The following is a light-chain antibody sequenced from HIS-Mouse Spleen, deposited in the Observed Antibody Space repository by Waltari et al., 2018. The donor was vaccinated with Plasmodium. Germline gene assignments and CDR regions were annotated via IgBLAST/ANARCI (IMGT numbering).Light chain of an antibody. V-gene: IGKV1D-8*02. Sequence: AIWITQSPSLLSASTGDRVTISCRMSQRISSYLAWYQQKPGKAPELLIYAASTVQSGVPSRVSGSGSGTDFTLTISCLQSEDFGTYYCQQYYSFPYTFGQGTKLEIK. J-gene: IGKJ2*01. CDR1: QRISSY. CDR3: QQYYSFPYT. CDR2: AAS.